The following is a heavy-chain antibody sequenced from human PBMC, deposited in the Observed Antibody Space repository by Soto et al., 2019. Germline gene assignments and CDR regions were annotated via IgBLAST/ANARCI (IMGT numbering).Heavy chain of an antibody. D-gene: IGHD3-22*01. V-gene: IGHV4-31*03. Sequence: PSETLSLTCTVSGGSISSGGYYWSWIRQHPGKGLEWIGYIYYSGSTYYNPSPKSRVTISVDTSKNQFSLKLSSVTAADTAVYYCARDLGSYYDSSGPWNIWGQGTMVTVSS. CDR2: IYYSGST. J-gene: IGHJ3*02. CDR3: ARDLGSYYDSSGPWNI. CDR1: GGSISSGGYY.